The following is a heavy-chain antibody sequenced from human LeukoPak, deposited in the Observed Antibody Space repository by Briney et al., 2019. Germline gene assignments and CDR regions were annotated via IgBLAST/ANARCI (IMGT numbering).Heavy chain of an antibody. CDR1: GGSISSSSYY. D-gene: IGHD6-13*01. CDR2: IYTSGST. Sequence: SETLSLTCTVSGGSISSSSYYWSWIRQPAGKGLEWIGRIYTSGSTNYNPSLKSRVTMSVDTSKNQFSLKLSSVTAADTAVYYCARDSSSSWYRPDYMDVWGKGTTVTVSS. J-gene: IGHJ6*03. V-gene: IGHV4-61*02. CDR3: ARDSSSSWYRPDYMDV.